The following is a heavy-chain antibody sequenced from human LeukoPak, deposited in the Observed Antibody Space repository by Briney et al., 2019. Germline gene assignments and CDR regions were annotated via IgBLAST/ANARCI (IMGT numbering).Heavy chain of an antibody. D-gene: IGHD4-17*01. CDR3: ARVSPHTVTTLQYFDY. Sequence: GGSLRLSCAASGFTFSSYWMSWVRQAPGKGLEWVVNIKQDGSEKYYVDSVKGRFTISRDNAKNSLYLQMNSLRAEDTAVYYCARVSPHTVTTLQYFDYWGQGTLVTVSS. CDR1: GFTFSSYW. J-gene: IGHJ4*02. CDR2: IKQDGSEK. V-gene: IGHV3-7*01.